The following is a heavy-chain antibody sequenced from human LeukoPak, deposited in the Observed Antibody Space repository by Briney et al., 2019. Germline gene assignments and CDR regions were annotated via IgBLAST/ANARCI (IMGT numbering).Heavy chain of an antibody. Sequence: PGGSLRLSCAASGVTFSSYWMHWVRQAPGKGLVWVSRINSDGSSTSYADSVKGRFTISTDNAKNTLYLQMTSLRAEDTAVYYCARDEAAAPSGIAVAGTNLDYWGQGTLVSVSS. CDR1: GVTFSSYW. D-gene: IGHD6-19*01. CDR3: ARDEAAAPSGIAVAGTNLDY. CDR2: INSDGSST. J-gene: IGHJ4*02. V-gene: IGHV3-74*01.